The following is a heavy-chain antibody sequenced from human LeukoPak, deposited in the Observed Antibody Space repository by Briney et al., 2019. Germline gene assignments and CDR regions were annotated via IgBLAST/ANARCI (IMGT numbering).Heavy chain of an antibody. D-gene: IGHD6-13*01. J-gene: IGHJ5*02. CDR3: AREVASAAVGTLGFDP. CDR2: SASGGNT. Sequence: PGGSLRLSCAASGFTVSSNYMSWVRQAPGKGLEWVSAISASGGNTYYADFVKGRFTISRDNSKNTLYLQMNSLRAEDTALYYCAREVASAAVGTLGFDPWGQGTLVTVSS. CDR1: GFTVSSNY. V-gene: IGHV3-53*01.